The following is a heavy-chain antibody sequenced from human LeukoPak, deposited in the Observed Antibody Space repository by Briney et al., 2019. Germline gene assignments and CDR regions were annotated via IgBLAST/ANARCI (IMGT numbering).Heavy chain of an antibody. CDR3: ARPHDYGDYFGWFDP. CDR1: GYRFASYW. D-gene: IGHD4-17*01. V-gene: IGHV5-51*01. Sequence: KGGESLKISCKGSGYRFASYWIGWVRQMPGKGLEWMGIIYPGDSDTRYSPSFQGQVTISADKSISTAYLQWSSLKASDTAMYYCARPHDYGDYFGWFDPWGQGTLVTVSS. CDR2: IYPGDSDT. J-gene: IGHJ5*02.